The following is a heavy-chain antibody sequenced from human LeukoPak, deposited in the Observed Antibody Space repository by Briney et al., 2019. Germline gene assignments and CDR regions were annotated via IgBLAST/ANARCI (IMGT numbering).Heavy chain of an antibody. D-gene: IGHD3-3*01. CDR2: IYTSGST. CDR1: GGSISSGSYY. CDR3: ASEQSYYDFWSGYYTYWFDP. Sequence: SETLSLTCTVSGGSISSGSYYWSWIRQPAGKGLERIGRIYTSGSTNYNPSLKSRVTISVDTSKNQFSLKLSSVTAADTAVYYCASEQSYYDFWSGYYTYWFDPWGQGTLVTVSS. V-gene: IGHV4-61*02. J-gene: IGHJ5*02.